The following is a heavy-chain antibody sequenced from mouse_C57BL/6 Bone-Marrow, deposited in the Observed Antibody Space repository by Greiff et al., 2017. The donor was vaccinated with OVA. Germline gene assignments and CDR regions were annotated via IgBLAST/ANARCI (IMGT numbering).Heavy chain of an antibody. CDR2: IYPSDSET. D-gene: IGHD3-1*01. Sequence: QVQLQQPGAELVRPGSSVKLSCKASGYTFTSYWMDWVKQRPGQGLEWIGNIYPSDSETHYNQKFKDKATLTVDKYSSTAYMQLSSLTSEDSAVYYCARSGHFDYWGQGTTLTVSS. J-gene: IGHJ2*01. CDR1: GYTFTSYW. CDR3: ARSGHFDY. V-gene: IGHV1-61*01.